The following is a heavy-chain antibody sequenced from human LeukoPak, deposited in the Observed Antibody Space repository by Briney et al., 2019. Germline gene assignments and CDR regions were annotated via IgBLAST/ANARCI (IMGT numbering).Heavy chain of an antibody. CDR1: GFTFSSYA. CDR2: ISYDGSNK. Sequence: PGGSLRLSCAASGFTFSSYAMHWVRQAPGKGLEWVAVISYDGSNKYYADSVKGRFTISRDNSKNTLYLQMNSLRVEDTALYYCAREDSSGAFDIWGQGTMVTVSS. V-gene: IGHV3-30*07. D-gene: IGHD3-22*01. J-gene: IGHJ3*02. CDR3: AREDSSGAFDI.